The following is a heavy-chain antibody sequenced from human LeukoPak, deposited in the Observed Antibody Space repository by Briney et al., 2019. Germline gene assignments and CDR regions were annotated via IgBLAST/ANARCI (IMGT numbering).Heavy chain of an antibody. V-gene: IGHV1-2*02. CDR2: INPNSGGT. CDR3: ARDLRITMVRGVMGY. Sequence: GASVKVSCKASGYTFTSYGISWVRQAPGQGLEWMGWINPNSGGTNYAQKFQGRVTMTRDTSISTAYMELSRLRSDDTAVYYCARDLRITMVRGVMGYWGQGTLVTVSS. CDR1: GYTFTSYG. J-gene: IGHJ4*02. D-gene: IGHD3-10*01.